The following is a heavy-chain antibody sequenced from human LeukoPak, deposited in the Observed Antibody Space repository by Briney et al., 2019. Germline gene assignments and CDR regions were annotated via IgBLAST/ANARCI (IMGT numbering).Heavy chain of an antibody. Sequence: ASMKVSCKTSGFTFTGHYMHWLRQAPGQGLEWMGWINANTGVTHYAVKFQGRVTMTRDTSTSTVYMELSSLRSEDTAVYYCARASDRGMVGLFDHWGQGALVTVSS. CDR1: GFTFTGHY. CDR2: INANTGVT. D-gene: IGHD5-18*01. J-gene: IGHJ4*02. V-gene: IGHV1-2*02. CDR3: ARASDRGMVGLFDH.